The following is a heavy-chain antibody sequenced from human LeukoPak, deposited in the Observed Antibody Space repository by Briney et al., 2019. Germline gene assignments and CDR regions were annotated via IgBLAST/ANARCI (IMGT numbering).Heavy chain of an antibody. Sequence: ASVKVSCMASRYTFTGYYMHWLRQAPGQGLEWMEWIYPNSGGTNYAQKFQGRVTMTRDTSLSTAYMELSSLTSEDTAVYYCATTVRNNPPWGQGTLVSVFS. CDR2: IYPNSGGT. D-gene: IGHD1-14*01. J-gene: IGHJ5*02. V-gene: IGHV1-2*02. CDR1: RYTFTGYY. CDR3: ATTVRNNPP.